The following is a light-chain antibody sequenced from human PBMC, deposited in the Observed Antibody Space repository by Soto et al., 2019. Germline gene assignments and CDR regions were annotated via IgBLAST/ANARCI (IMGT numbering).Light chain of an antibody. CDR1: QSVSSSY. CDR3: QQYGSSPPST. Sequence: EIVLTQSPGTLSLSPGERATLSCRASQSVSSSYLAWYQQKPGQAPRLLIYGASSRATGIPDRFSGSGSGTDFTFTISRLEPEDFAVYYCQQYGSSPPSTVGQGTKLEIK. CDR2: GAS. J-gene: IGKJ2*02. V-gene: IGKV3-20*01.